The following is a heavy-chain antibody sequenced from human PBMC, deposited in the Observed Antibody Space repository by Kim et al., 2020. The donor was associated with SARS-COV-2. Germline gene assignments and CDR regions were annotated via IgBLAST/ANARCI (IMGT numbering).Heavy chain of an antibody. CDR3: ARARTPYNYYYYMDV. J-gene: IGHJ6*03. D-gene: IGHD2-2*02. Sequence: PSLKSRVTISVDTSKNQFARKLSSVTAADTAVYYCARARTPYNYYYYMDVWGKGTTVTVSS. V-gene: IGHV4-34*01.